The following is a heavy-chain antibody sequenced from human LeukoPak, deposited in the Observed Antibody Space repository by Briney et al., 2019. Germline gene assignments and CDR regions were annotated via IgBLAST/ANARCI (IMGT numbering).Heavy chain of an antibody. CDR3: ARNEGYSSSWTPFDY. CDR2: TRDKANSYTT. D-gene: IGHD6-13*01. J-gene: IGHJ4*02. CDR1: GFTFSSYS. V-gene: IGHV3-72*01. Sequence: GGSLRLSCAASGFTFSSYSMNWVRQAPGKGLEWVGRTRDKANSYTTEYTASVKGRFTISRDDSKNSVYLQMNSLKTEDTAMYYCARNEGYSSSWTPFDYWGQGTLVTVSS.